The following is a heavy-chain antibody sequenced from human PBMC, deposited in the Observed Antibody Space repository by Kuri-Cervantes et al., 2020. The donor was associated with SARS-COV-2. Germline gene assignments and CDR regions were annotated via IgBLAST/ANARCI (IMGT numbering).Heavy chain of an antibody. CDR1: GYTFTGYY. CDR2: INPNSGGT. D-gene: IGHD2-2*01. CDR3: ARARPRGQDIVVVPAAQKDYYHGMDV. J-gene: IGHJ6*02. Sequence: ASVKVSCKASGYTFTGYYMHWVRQAPGQGLEWMGWINPNSGGTNYAQKFQGWVTMTRDTSISTAYMGLSRLRSDDTAVYYCARARPRGQDIVVVPAAQKDYYHGMDVWGQGTTVTVSS. V-gene: IGHV1-2*04.